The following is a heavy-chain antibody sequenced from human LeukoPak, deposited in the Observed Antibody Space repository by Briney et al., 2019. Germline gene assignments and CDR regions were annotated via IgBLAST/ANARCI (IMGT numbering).Heavy chain of an antibody. Sequence: IPSETLSLTCTVSGGSISSYYWSWIRQPPGKGLEWIGYIYYSGSTNYNPSLKSRVTISVDTSKNQFSLKLSSVTAADTAVYYCAREAGGSGSQRGYYYYMDVWGKGTTVTVSS. CDR3: AREAGGSGSQRGYYYYMDV. CDR1: GGSISSYY. J-gene: IGHJ6*03. CDR2: IYYSGST. D-gene: IGHD1-26*01. V-gene: IGHV4-59*12.